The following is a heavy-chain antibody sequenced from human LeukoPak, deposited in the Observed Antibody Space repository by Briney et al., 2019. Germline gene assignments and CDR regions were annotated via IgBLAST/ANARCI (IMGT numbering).Heavy chain of an antibody. CDR2: IIPIFGTA. Sequence: GASVKVSCKASGGTFSNYAISWVRQAPGQGLEWMGGIIPIFGTANYAQKFQGRVTITADESTSTAYMELSSLRSEDTAVYYCARDGYSSSWSDINFDYWGQGTLVTVSS. D-gene: IGHD6-13*01. CDR3: ARDGYSSSWSDINFDY. CDR1: GGTFSNYA. V-gene: IGHV1-69*13. J-gene: IGHJ4*02.